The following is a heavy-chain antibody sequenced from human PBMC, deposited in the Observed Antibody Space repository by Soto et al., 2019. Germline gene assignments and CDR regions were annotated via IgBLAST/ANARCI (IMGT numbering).Heavy chain of an antibody. J-gene: IGHJ4*02. Sequence: EVQLLESGGDLVQPGGSLTLSCQASGFTCSHYAMSWVRQTPGKGLEWVSAIGGRGDRTYYADSVKGRFTISRDNSKNSVYLQMHSLRAEDTAVYYCAKDDDYSGNQPSDFRYWGQGTLVTVSS. CDR2: IGGRGDRT. D-gene: IGHD5-12*01. V-gene: IGHV3-23*01. CDR3: AKDDDYSGNQPSDFRY. CDR1: GFTCSHYA.